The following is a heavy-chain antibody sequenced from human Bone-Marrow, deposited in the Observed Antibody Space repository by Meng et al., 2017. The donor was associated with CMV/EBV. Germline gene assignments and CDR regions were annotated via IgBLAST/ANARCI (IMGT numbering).Heavy chain of an antibody. CDR2: IINSGDYT. V-gene: IGHV3-23*05. Sequence: GGSLRLSCAASGFTFSNYAVSWVRQAPGKGLEWVSGIINSGDYTYYADSVKGRFTISRDNSKNTLYLQMNSLRAEDTAVYYCAKGSGYYYGSGSYLDYWGQGTLVTVSS. CDR1: GFTFSNYA. CDR3: AKGSGYYYGSGSYLDY. D-gene: IGHD3-10*01. J-gene: IGHJ4*02.